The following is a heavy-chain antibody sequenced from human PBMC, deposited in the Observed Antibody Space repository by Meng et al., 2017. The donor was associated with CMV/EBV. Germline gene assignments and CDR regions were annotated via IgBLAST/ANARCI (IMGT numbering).Heavy chain of an antibody. Sequence: ASVKVSCKASGYPFTAYYMHWVRQAPGQGLEWMGWINPDSGATNCARNLQGRVTMTRDTSISTAYWELSGLTFDDTAVYYCARGQYYYDSSGYFYWGQGTLVTVSS. D-gene: IGHD3-22*01. CDR3: ARGQYYYDSSGYFY. CDR2: INPDSGAT. J-gene: IGHJ4*02. CDR1: GYPFTAYY. V-gene: IGHV1-2*02.